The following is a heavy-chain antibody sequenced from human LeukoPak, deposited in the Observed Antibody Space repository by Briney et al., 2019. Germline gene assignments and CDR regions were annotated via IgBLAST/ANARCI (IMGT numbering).Heavy chain of an antibody. D-gene: IGHD6-6*01. Sequence: GGSLRLSCAASGFAFSSYWMHWARQPPGKGLVWVSRISTDGSSTNSADSVKGRLTISRDNAKNTLYLQMNSLRAEDTAVYYCVREYSSSSGRAFDMWGQGTMVTVSP. CDR2: ISTDGSST. CDR3: VREYSSSSGRAFDM. CDR1: GFAFSSYW. J-gene: IGHJ3*02. V-gene: IGHV3-74*01.